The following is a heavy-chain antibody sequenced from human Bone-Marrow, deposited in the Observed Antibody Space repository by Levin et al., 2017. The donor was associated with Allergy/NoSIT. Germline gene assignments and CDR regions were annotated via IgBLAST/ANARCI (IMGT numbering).Heavy chain of an antibody. CDR1: GLKFSDAW. D-gene: IGHD3-22*01. CDR2: IKSRASGGTI. V-gene: IGHV3-15*01. CDR3: AHDGSGYYHLKS. Sequence: TSGGSLRLSCAVSGLKFSDAWMTWVRQAPGRGLEWVGRIKSRASGGTIDDAAPVKGRFIISRDDSKNTLYLHMNSLKTEDTAVYFCAHDGSGYYHLKSWGQGTLVTVSS. J-gene: IGHJ4*02.